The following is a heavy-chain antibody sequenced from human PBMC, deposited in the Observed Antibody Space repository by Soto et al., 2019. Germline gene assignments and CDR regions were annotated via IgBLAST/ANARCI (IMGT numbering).Heavy chain of an antibody. CDR3: AKDGETIFGERLYYYYYMDV. CDR1: GFTFSSYG. J-gene: IGHJ6*03. Sequence: GGSLRLSCAASGFTFSSYGMHWVRQAPGKGLEWVAVISYDGSNKYYADSVKGRFTISRDNSKNTLYLQVNSLRAEDTAVYYCAKDGETIFGERLYYYYYMDVWGKGTTVTVSS. V-gene: IGHV3-30*18. CDR2: ISYDGSNK. D-gene: IGHD3-3*01.